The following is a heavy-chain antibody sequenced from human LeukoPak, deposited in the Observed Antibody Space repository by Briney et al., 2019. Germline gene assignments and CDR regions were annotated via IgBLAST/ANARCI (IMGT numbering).Heavy chain of an antibody. J-gene: IGHJ4*02. CDR3: ARDPARCSSTSCPPGY. CDR1: GYTFTGYY. Sequence: ASVKVSCKASGYTFTGYYMHWVRQAPGQGLEWMGWINPNSGGTNYAQKFQGRVTMTRDTSISTAYMELSRLRSDDTAVYYCARDPARCSSTSCPPGYWGQGTLVTVSS. D-gene: IGHD2-2*01. V-gene: IGHV1-2*02. CDR2: INPNSGGT.